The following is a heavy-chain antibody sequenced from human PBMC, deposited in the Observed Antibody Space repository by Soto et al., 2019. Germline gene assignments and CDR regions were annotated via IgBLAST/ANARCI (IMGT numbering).Heavy chain of an antibody. J-gene: IGHJ4*02. CDR2: IWYDGRDT. CDR1: GITFSNYG. CDR3: VSRYGYFDN. V-gene: IGHV3-33*01. Sequence: QVQLVESGGGVVQPGRSLRLSCAASGITFSNYGTHWVRQAPGKGLEWVAVIWYDGRDTYYADSVKGRFTISRDNSKNTLNLQMNTLTADDTASYYCVSRYGYFDNWGQGTLVTVSS. D-gene: IGHD3-16*02.